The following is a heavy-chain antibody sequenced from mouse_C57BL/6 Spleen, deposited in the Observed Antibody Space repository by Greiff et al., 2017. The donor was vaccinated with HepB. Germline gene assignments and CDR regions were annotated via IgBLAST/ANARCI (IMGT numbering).Heavy chain of an antibody. J-gene: IGHJ4*01. CDR1: GFTFSDYG. V-gene: IGHV5-17*01. CDR3: ARPYYGSSPYAMDY. Sequence: EVQLVESGGGLVKPGGSLKLSCAASGFTFSDYGMHWVRQAPEKGLEWVAYISSGSSTIYYADTVKGRFTISRDNAKNTLCLQMTSLRSADTAMYYCARPYYGSSPYAMDYWGQGTSVTVSS. CDR2: ISSGSSTI. D-gene: IGHD1-1*01.